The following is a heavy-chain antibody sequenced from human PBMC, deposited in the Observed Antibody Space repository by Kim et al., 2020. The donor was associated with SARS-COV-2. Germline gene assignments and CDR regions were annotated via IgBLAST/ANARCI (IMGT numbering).Heavy chain of an antibody. Sequence: GGSLRLSCAASGFTFSSYEMHWVRQAPGKGLEWVSYISSSGSTIYYADSVKSRFTISRDNAKNSLYLQMNSLRAEDTAVYYCAGLAVAGTLVDYWGQGHLLSVSS. CDR1: GFTFSSYE. V-gene: IGHV3-48*03. CDR2: ISSSGSTI. D-gene: IGHD6-19*01. J-gene: IGHJ4*02. CDR3: AGLAVAGTLVDY.